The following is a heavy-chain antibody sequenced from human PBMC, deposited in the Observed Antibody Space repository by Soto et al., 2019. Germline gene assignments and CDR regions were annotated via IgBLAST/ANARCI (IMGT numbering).Heavy chain of an antibody. D-gene: IGHD3-22*01. Sequence: SGPTLVNPTQTLTLTCTFSGFSLSTSGVGVGWIRQPPGTALEWLALIYWNDDKRYSPSLKNRLTITKDTSKNQVVLTVTNMDPVDTATYYCAHSLIYYYDSSGSYPYFDYWGQGTLVTVSS. CDR3: AHSLIYYYDSSGSYPYFDY. V-gene: IGHV2-5*01. CDR2: IYWNDDK. CDR1: GFSLSTSGVG. J-gene: IGHJ4*02.